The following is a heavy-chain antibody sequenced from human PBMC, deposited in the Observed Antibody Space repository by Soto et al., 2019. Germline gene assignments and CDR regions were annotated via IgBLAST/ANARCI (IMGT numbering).Heavy chain of an antibody. CDR3: ARLGHPGH. J-gene: IGHJ4*02. Sequence: QVQLVQSGAEVKKPGSSVKVSCTASGGSLRNSVISWVRQAPAQRLEWMGGVIPILGTANYAQKFQGRVTMTAAEATSPAYMDLSSLSPDATAVYYCARLGHPGHWGPGTLVIVSS. CDR1: GGSLRNSV. V-gene: IGHV1-69*01. CDR2: VIPILGTA.